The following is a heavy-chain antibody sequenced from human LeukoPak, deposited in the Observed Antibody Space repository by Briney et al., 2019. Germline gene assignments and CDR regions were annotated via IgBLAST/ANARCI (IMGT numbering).Heavy chain of an antibody. V-gene: IGHV1-24*01. CDR1: GYTLTELS. CDR2: FDPEDGET. D-gene: IGHD2-2*01. CDR3: ATYPLVVVVPKSAFDI. Sequence: ASVKVSCKVSGYTLTELSMHWVRQAPGKGLEWMGGFDPEDGETIYAKKFQGRVTMTEDTSSNTAYMQLSSLRSEDAAIYYCATYPLVVVVPKSAFDIWGQGTMISVSA. J-gene: IGHJ3*02.